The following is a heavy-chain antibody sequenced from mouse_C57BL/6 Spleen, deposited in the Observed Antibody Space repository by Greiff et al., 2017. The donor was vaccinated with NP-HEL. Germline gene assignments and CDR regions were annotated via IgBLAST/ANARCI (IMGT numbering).Heavy chain of an antibody. CDR2: IDPETGGT. CDR1: GYTFTDYE. J-gene: IGHJ2*01. Sequence: VQLKESGAELVRPGASVTLSCKASGYTFTDYEMHWVKQTPVHGLEWIGAIDPETGGTAYNQKFKGKAILTADKSSSTAYMELRSLTSEDSAVYYCTRLGLRITTVVARYFDYWGQGTTLTVSS. V-gene: IGHV1-15*01. D-gene: IGHD1-1*01. CDR3: TRLGLRITTVVARYFDY.